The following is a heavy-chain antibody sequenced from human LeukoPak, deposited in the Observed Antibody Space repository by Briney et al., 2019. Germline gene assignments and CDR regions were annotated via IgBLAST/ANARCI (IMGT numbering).Heavy chain of an antibody. CDR2: ISRNSYNV. Sequence: GGSLRLSCEASGFSFDDYAMHWVRHAPGKGLEWVAGISRNSYNVAYGDSVKGRFTISRDNAKKSLSLQMNSLGTEDTAFYYCAKSRDDGTGYYYDYWGQGVLVTVAS. CDR3: AKSRDDGTGYYYDY. CDR1: GFSFDDYA. D-gene: IGHD3-9*01. V-gene: IGHV3-9*01. J-gene: IGHJ4*02.